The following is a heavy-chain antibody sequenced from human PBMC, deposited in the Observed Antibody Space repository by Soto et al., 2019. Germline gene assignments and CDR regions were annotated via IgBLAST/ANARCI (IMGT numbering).Heavy chain of an antibody. CDR1: GGSVSSSSCY. V-gene: IGHV4-61*01. J-gene: IGHJ5*02. CDR3: ANLVRGGYSTNWFDP. CDR2: IYNSGST. D-gene: IGHD3-10*01. Sequence: SETLSLTCTVSGGSVSSSSCYWGWIRQPPGKGLEWIGYIYNSGSTNYNPSLRSRVTISVDTSKNHFSLKLSSVTAADTAVYYCANLVRGGYSTNWFDPWGQGTLVTVSS.